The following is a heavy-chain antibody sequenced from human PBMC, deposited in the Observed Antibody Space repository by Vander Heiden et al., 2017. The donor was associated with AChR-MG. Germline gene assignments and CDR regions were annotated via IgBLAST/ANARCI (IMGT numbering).Heavy chain of an antibody. J-gene: IGHJ6*02. D-gene: IGHD3-22*01. CDR1: GFTFSSYC. Sequence: EVQLVESGGGLVQPGGSLRLSCAASGFTFSSYCMSWVRQAPGKGLEWVANIKQDGSEKYYVDSVKGRFTISRDNAKNSLYLQMNSLRAEDTAVYYCARDPVYYYDSSGYTYYYYGMDVWGQGTTVTVSS. V-gene: IGHV3-7*01. CDR3: ARDPVYYYDSSGYTYYYYGMDV. CDR2: IKQDGSEK.